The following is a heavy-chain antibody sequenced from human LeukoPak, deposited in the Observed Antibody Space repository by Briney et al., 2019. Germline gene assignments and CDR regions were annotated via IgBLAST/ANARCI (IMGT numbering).Heavy chain of an antibody. CDR1: GYSISSGYY. CDR2: IYHSGST. J-gene: IGHJ4*02. D-gene: IGHD6-19*01. Sequence: SETLSLTCAVSGYSISSGYYWGWIRQPPGKGLEWIGSIYHSGSTYYNPSLKSRVTISVDTSKNQFSLKLRSVTAADTALYYCARDPRFSSGWYKGNFDYWGQGTLVTVSS. CDR3: ARDPRFSSGWYKGNFDY. V-gene: IGHV4-38-2*02.